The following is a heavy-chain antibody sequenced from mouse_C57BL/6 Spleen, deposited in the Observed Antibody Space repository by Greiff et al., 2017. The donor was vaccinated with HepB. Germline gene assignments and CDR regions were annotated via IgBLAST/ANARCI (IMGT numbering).Heavy chain of an antibody. J-gene: IGHJ3*01. Sequence: QVQLQQPGAELVKPGASVKMSCKASGYTFTSYWITWVKQRPGQGLEWIGDIYPGSGSTNYNEKFKSKATLTVDTSSSTAYMQRSSLTSEDSAVYYCARKYYYGSAWFAYWGQGTLVTVSA. CDR3: ARKYYYGSAWFAY. CDR2: IYPGSGST. D-gene: IGHD1-1*01. V-gene: IGHV1-55*01. CDR1: GYTFTSYW.